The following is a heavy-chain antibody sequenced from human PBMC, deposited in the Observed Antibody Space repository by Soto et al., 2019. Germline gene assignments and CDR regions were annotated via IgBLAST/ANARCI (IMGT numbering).Heavy chain of an antibody. CDR3: ATDTAMVEKWAFGI. V-gene: IGHV1-69*13. J-gene: IGHJ3*02. Sequence: SVKVSCNASGGTFSSYAISWVRQAPGQGLEWMGGIIPIFGTANYAQKFQGRVTITADESTSTAYMELSSLRSEDTAVYYCATDTAMVEKWAFGIWGQGTMVTVS. D-gene: IGHD5-18*01. CDR2: IIPIFGTA. CDR1: GGTFSSYA.